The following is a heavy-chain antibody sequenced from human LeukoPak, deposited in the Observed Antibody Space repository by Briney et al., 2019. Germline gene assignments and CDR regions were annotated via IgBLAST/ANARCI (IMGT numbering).Heavy chain of an antibody. CDR1: GFTFSSYY. CDR3: ASGGDYGVGVDP. V-gene: IGHV3-48*02. CDR2: ITSASSSPTI. J-gene: IGHJ5*02. Sequence: GGSLRLSCAASGFTFSSYYMSWVRQAPGKGLEWVSYITSASSSPTIKYADSVKGRFTISRDNAKNSLYLQMNSLRDEDTAVYYCASGGDYGVGVDPWGQGTLVTVSS. D-gene: IGHD4-17*01.